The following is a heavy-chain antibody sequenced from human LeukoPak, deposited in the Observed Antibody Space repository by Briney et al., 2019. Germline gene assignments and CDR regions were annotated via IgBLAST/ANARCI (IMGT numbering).Heavy chain of an antibody. Sequence: ASVKVSCKASGYTFTSYAMHWVRQAPGQGLEWMGRINPNSGGTNYAQKFQGRVTMTRDTSISTVYMELSRLRSDDTAVYYCTRGDRNEKFDYWGQGTLVTVSS. CDR1: GYTFTSYA. J-gene: IGHJ4*02. D-gene: IGHD1-14*01. V-gene: IGHV1-2*06. CDR3: TRGDRNEKFDY. CDR2: INPNSGGT.